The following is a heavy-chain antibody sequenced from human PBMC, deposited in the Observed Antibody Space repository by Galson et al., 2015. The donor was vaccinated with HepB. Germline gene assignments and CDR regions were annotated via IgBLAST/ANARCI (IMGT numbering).Heavy chain of an antibody. CDR2: VGVGSDNT. J-gene: IGHJ6*01. CDR3: AASTHSSSWYSLLYYYVMDV. Sequence: SVKVSCKASGFTFTSSTMHWVRQARGQRLEWIGWVGVGSDNTNYAHNFQGRVTITRDISTSTAYMELRSLRTEETAVYYCAASTHSSSWYSLLYYYVMDVWGQGTTVTVSA. D-gene: IGHD6-13*01. CDR1: GFTFTSST. V-gene: IGHV1-58*02.